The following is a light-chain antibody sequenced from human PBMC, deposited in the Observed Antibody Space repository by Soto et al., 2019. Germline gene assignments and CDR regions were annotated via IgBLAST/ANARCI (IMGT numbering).Light chain of an antibody. CDR2: EVS. CDR1: SSDVGGYNY. V-gene: IGLV2-14*01. Sequence: QSVLTQPASVSGSPGQSITISCTGTSSDVGGYNYVSWYQQHPGKAPKLMIYEVSNRPSGVSNRFSGSKSGNTASLTISGPQAKDKADYYCSSYTSSSTPYVFGTGTKVTVL. J-gene: IGLJ1*01. CDR3: SSYTSSSTPYV.